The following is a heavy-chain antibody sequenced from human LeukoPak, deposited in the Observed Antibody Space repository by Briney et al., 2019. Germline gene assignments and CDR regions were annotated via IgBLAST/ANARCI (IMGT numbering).Heavy chain of an antibody. CDR3: ARHETNYDILTGYPYYFDY. Sequence: SETLSLTCTVSGGSINSYYWSWIRQPPGKGLEWIGYIYYSGSTNYNPSLKSRVTISVDTSKNQFSLKLSSVTAADTAVYYCARHETNYDILTGYPYYFDYWGQGTLVTVSS. D-gene: IGHD3-9*01. V-gene: IGHV4-59*08. CDR2: IYYSGST. J-gene: IGHJ4*02. CDR1: GGSINSYY.